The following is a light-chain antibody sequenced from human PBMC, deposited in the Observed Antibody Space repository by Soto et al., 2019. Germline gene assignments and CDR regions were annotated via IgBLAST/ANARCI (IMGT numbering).Light chain of an antibody. Sequence: DIQMTQSPSTLSASVGDRFTITCRASQSISSWLAWYQQKPGKAPKGLIYKASTLESGAPSRFSGSGSGTEFTLTISSLQPDDFATYYCQQYYSYPWTFGQGTKVDIK. CDR1: QSISSW. J-gene: IGKJ1*01. V-gene: IGKV1-5*03. CDR2: KAS. CDR3: QQYYSYPWT.